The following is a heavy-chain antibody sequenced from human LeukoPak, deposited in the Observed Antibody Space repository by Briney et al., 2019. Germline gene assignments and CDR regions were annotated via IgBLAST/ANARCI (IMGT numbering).Heavy chain of an antibody. CDR3: ARQPNWGFDAFDI. Sequence: SETLSLTCAVYVGSFSGYYWSWIRQPPGKGLEWIGEINHSGSTNYNPSLKSRVTISVDTSKNQFSLKLSSVTAADTAVYYCARQPNWGFDAFDIWGQGTMVTVSS. D-gene: IGHD7-27*01. V-gene: IGHV4-34*01. CDR1: VGSFSGYY. CDR2: INHSGST. J-gene: IGHJ3*02.